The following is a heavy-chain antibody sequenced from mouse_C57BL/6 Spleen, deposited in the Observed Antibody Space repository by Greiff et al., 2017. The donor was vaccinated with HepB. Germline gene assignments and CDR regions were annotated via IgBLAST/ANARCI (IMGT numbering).Heavy chain of an antibody. D-gene: IGHD1-1*01. CDR3: VRNYDSCVDY. J-gene: IGHJ2*01. CDR2: IHPNSGST. CDR1: GYTFTSYW. Sequence: QVHVKQPGAELVKPGASVKLSCKASGYTFTSYWMHWVKQRPGQGLEWIGMIHPNSGSTNYNEKFKSKATLTVDKSSSTAYMQRSSLTSEDSAVYYCVRNYDSCVDYWGQGTTLTVSS. V-gene: IGHV1-64*01.